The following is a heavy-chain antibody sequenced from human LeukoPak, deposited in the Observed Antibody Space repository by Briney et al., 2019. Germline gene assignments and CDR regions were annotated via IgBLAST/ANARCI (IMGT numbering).Heavy chain of an antibody. V-gene: IGHV4-59*08. CDR3: ARLSEDSSYYCGMDV. D-gene: IGHD6-6*01. CDR2: IYYSGST. J-gene: IGHJ6*02. CDR1: GGSISSYY. Sequence: SETLSLTCTVSGGSISSYYWSWIRQPPGKGLEWIGYIYYSGSTNYNPSLKSRVTISVDTSKNQFSLKLSSVTAADTAVYYCARLSEDSSYYCGMDVRGQGTTVTVSS.